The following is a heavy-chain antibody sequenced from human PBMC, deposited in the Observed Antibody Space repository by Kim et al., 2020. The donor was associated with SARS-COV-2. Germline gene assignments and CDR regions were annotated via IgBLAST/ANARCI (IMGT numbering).Heavy chain of an antibody. J-gene: IGHJ6*02. V-gene: IGHV5-51*01. CDR1: GYSFTSYW. CDR3: ARQHCSGSSCYSGGYYYYGMDV. D-gene: IGHD2-15*01. CDR2: IYPGDSDT. Sequence: GESLKISCKGSGYSFTSYWIGWVRQMPGKGLEWMGIIYPGDSDTRYSPSFQGQVTISADKSISTAYLQWSSLKASDTAMYYCARQHCSGSSCYSGGYYYYGMDVWGQGTTVTVSS.